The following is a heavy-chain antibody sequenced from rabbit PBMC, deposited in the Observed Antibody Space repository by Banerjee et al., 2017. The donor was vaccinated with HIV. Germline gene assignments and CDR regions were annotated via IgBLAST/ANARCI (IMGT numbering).Heavy chain of an antibody. Sequence: QEQLEGSGGDLVKPEGYLTLTCTASGFSFSISSYRSWVRKAPGKGLEWIACIDPGSSGFTYFATWAKGRFTISKTSSTTVTLQMTRLTAADTATYFCARDTASSFSSYGMDLWGPGTLVTVS. D-gene: IGHD8-1*01. CDR3: ARDTASSFSSYGMDL. V-gene: IGHV1S45*01. CDR1: GFSFSISSY. J-gene: IGHJ6*01. CDR2: IDPGSSGFT.